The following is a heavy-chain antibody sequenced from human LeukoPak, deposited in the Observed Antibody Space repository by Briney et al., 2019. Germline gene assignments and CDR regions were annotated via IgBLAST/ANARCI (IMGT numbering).Heavy chain of an antibody. D-gene: IGHD6-19*01. CDR3: ALSSSGWPGFDY. J-gene: IGHJ4*02. CDR2: INPNSGGT. Sequence: ASVKVSCKASGYTFTGYYMHWVRQAPGQGLEWMGWINPNSGGTNYAQKFQGRVTMTRDTSISTAYMELSRLRSDDTAVYYCALSSSGWPGFDYRGQGTLVTVSS. V-gene: IGHV1-2*02. CDR1: GYTFTGYY.